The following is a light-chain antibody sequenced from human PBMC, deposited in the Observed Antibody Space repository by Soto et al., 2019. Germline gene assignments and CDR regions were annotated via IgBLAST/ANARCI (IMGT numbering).Light chain of an antibody. CDR2: AAS. Sequence: RDLGWYQQKPGKAPKLLIYAASDLQAEVPSRFSGSGSGTDFTLTISSLQAEDFATYYCLQDHDYQWTFGQGTKVDIK. J-gene: IGKJ2*02. V-gene: IGKV1-6*01. CDR3: LQDHDYQWT. CDR1: RD.